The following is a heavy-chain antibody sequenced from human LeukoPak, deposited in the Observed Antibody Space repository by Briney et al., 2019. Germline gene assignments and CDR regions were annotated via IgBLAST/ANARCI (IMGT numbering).Heavy chain of an antibody. D-gene: IGHD6-13*01. CDR1: GYTFTSYD. CDR3: ARVDGSSWLRTDY. V-gene: IGHV1-8*01. J-gene: IGHJ4*02. Sequence: RASVKVSCKASGYTFTSYDITWVRQATGQGLEWMGWMNPNNGNTDYAQNFQGRVTMTRNTSISTAYMELSSLRSEDTAVYYCARVDGSSWLRTDYWGQGTLVTVSS. CDR2: MNPNNGNT.